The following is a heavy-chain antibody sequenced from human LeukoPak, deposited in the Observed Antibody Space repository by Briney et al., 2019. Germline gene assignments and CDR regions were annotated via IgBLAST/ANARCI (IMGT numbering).Heavy chain of an antibody. CDR1: GYTLTELS. CDR2: FDPEDGET. V-gene: IGHV1-24*01. CDR3: ATFGIAVADVSFDY. D-gene: IGHD6-19*01. Sequence: ASVRVSCKVSGYTLTELSMHWVRQAPGKGLEWMGGFDPEDGETIYAQKFQGRVTMTEDTSTDTAYMELSSLRSEDTAVYYCATFGIAVADVSFDYWGQGTLVTVSS. J-gene: IGHJ4*02.